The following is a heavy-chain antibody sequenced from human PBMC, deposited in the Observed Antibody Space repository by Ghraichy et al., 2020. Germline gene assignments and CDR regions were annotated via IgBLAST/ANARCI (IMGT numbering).Heavy chain of an antibody. Sequence: SETLSLTCTVSGGSISSGGYYWSWIRQHPGKGLEWIGYIYYSGSTYYNPSLKSRVTISVDTSKNQFSLKLSSVTAADTAVYYCARGVYGDYPYNFDYWGQGTLVTVSS. CDR1: GGSISSGGYY. CDR3: ARGVYGDYPYNFDY. CDR2: IYYSGST. D-gene: IGHD4-17*01. J-gene: IGHJ4*02. V-gene: IGHV4-31*03.